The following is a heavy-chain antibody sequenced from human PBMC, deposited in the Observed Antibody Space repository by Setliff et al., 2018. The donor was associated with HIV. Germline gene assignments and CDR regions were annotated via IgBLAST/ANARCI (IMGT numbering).Heavy chain of an antibody. CDR1: GYTFSSYD. Sequence: ASVKVSCKASGYTFSSYDINWVRQATGQGLEWMGWMNPNSGNTGYAQKFQGRVTMTRDTSTSTAYMELRSLRSDDTAVYYCASCMAGHYYYYMDVWGKGTTVTVSS. D-gene: IGHD6-19*01. V-gene: IGHV1-8*02. J-gene: IGHJ6*03. CDR2: MNPNSGNT. CDR3: ASCMAGHYYYYMDV.